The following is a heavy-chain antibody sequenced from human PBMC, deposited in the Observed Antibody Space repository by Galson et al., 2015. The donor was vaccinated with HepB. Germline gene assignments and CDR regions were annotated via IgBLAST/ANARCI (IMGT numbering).Heavy chain of an antibody. CDR3: AGSSTNPPKKLSSSWYVLGDRPADHNWFDP. V-gene: IGHV4-30-2*01. J-gene: IGHJ5*02. Sequence: LSLTCAVSGGSISSGGYSWSWIRQPPGKGLEWIGYIYHSGSTYYNPSLKSRVTISVDRSKNQFSLKLSSVTAADTAVYYCAGSSTNPPKKLSSSWYVLGDRPADHNWFDPWGQGTLVTVSS. CDR2: IYHSGST. D-gene: IGHD6-13*01. CDR1: GGSISSGGYS.